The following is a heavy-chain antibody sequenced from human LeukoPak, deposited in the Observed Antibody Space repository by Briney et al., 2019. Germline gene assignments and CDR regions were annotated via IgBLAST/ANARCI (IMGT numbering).Heavy chain of an antibody. CDR1: GFTVSSNY. D-gene: IGHD1-26*01. V-gene: IGHV3-53*01. CDR2: IYSGGST. J-gene: IGHJ4*02. Sequence: GGSLRLSCAASGFTVSSNYMSWVRQAPGKGLEWVSFIYSGGSTYYADSVKGRFTISSDNSKNTPYLQMNSLRVEDTAVYYCARVGEGAAKDWGQGTLVTVSS. CDR3: ARVGEGAAKD.